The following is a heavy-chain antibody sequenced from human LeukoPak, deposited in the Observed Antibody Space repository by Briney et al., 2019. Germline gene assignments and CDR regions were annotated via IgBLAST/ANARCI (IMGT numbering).Heavy chain of an antibody. D-gene: IGHD3-22*01. CDR2: IYPGDSDT. J-gene: IGHJ3*02. CDR1: GSIFTSYW. Sequence: KFGESLEISGQGSGSIFTSYWSGWVRPLPGKGLEGMGIIYPGDSDTRYSPSCQGQVTISADKSISTDYLQWSSLKASDTAMYYCARPRTDYYDSSGYKGAFDIWGQGTMVTVSS. CDR3: ARPRTDYYDSSGYKGAFDI. V-gene: IGHV5-51*01.